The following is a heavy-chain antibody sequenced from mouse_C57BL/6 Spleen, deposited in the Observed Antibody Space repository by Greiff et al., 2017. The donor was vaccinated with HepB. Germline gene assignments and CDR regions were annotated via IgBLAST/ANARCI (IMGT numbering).Heavy chain of an antibody. CDR3: ASYGVWFAY. J-gene: IGHJ3*01. V-gene: IGHV1-59*01. CDR2: IDPSDSYT. D-gene: IGHD1-2*01. Sequence: QVQLKQPGAELVRPGTSVKLSCKASGYTFTSYWMHWVKQRPGQGLEWIGVIDPSDSYTNYNQKFKGKATLTVDTSSSTAYMQLSSLTSEDSAVYYCASYGVWFAYWGQGTLVTVSA. CDR1: GYTFTSYW.